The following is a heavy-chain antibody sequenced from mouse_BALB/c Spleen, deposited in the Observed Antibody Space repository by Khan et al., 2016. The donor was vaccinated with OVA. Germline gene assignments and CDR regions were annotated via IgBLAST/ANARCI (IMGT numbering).Heavy chain of an antibody. J-gene: IGHJ3*01. CDR2: IYPGNSDT. D-gene: IGHD1-3*01. V-gene: IGHV1-5*01. CDR1: GYSFTSYL. CDR3: ARGGYSSFAY. Sequence: VQLQQSGTVLARPGASVKMSCKASGYSFTSYLIHWVKQRPGQGLEWIGDIYPGNSDTTYNQKFKDKAKLTAGTSANTAYMELSSLTNEESAFYYVARGGYSSFAYWGQGTLVTVSA.